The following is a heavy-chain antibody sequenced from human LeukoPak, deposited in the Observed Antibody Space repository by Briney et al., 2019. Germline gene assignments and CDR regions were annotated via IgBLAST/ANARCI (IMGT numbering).Heavy chain of an antibody. V-gene: IGHV3-21*01. CDR3: ARVIAVAGGEYDAFDI. Sequence: GGSLRLSCAASRFTFSSYSMNWVRQAPGKGLEWVSSISSSSSYIYYTDSVKGRFTISRDNAKNSLYLQMNSLRAEDTAVYYCARVIAVAGGEYDAFDIWGQGTMVTVSS. J-gene: IGHJ3*02. CDR1: RFTFSSYS. D-gene: IGHD6-19*01. CDR2: ISSSSSYI.